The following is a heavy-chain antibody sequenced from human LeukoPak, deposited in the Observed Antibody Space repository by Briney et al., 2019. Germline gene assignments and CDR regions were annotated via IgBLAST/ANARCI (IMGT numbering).Heavy chain of an antibody. Sequence: GSSVTVSCKASGGTFSSYAISWVRQAPGQGLEWMGGIIHIFSTANYAQKFQGRVTITTDESTSTAYMELSSLRSEDTAVYYCASRLSSAYYYMDVWGKGTTVTVSS. CDR1: GGTFSSYA. CDR2: IIHIFSTA. J-gene: IGHJ6*03. CDR3: ASRLSSAYYYMDV. V-gene: IGHV1-69*05. D-gene: IGHD2/OR15-2a*01.